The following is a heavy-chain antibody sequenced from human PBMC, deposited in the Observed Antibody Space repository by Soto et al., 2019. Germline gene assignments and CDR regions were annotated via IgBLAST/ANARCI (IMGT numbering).Heavy chain of an antibody. Sequence: QVHLVQSGAEVKEPGSSVRVSCKASGGSFHKFAFNWVRQAPGQGLQWMGDITPMFGVAEYAQRLQDRLIISADDSTETIYFVVRGLRSEDEAIFYCARGGEKTYVFDFWGQGTMVTVSS. J-gene: IGHJ3*01. CDR2: ITPMFGVA. D-gene: IGHD3-10*01. V-gene: IGHV1-69*12. CDR1: GGSFHKFA. CDR3: ARGGEKTYVFDF.